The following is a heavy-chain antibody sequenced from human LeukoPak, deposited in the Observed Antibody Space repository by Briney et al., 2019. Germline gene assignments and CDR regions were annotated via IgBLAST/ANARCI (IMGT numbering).Heavy chain of an antibody. CDR3: ARGGYSGQSDY. J-gene: IGHJ4*02. CDR2: IIPILGIA. Sequence: GASVRVSCKASGGTFSSYAISWVRQAPGQGLEWMGRIIPILGIASYAQKFQGRVTITADKSTSTAYMELSSLRSEDTAVYYCARGGYSGQSDYWGQGTLVTVSS. D-gene: IGHD3-16*02. V-gene: IGHV1-69*04. CDR1: GGTFSSYA.